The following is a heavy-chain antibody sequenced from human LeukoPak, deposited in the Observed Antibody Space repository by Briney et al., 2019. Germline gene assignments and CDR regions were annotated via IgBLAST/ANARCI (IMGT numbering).Heavy chain of an antibody. D-gene: IGHD2/OR15-2a*01. CDR1: GLTFSNYW. V-gene: IGHV3-7*01. CDR3: ARTRWDYCDTSTHYKAYYFDS. Sequence: GGSLRLSCAASGLTFSNYWMSWVRQAPGKGLEWVGNIKQDGSEKYYVDSVKGRFTISRDNAENSLYLQMNSLRAEDTAVYYCARTRWDYCDTSTHYKAYYFDSWGQGTLVTVSS. CDR2: IKQDGSEK. J-gene: IGHJ4*02.